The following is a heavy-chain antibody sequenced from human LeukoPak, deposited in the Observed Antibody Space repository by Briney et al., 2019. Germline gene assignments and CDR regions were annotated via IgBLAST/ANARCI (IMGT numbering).Heavy chain of an antibody. D-gene: IGHD6-13*01. J-gene: IGHJ3*02. Sequence: GGSLRLSCAASGFTFDDYAMHWVRQAPGKGLEWVSGISWNSGSIGYADSVKGRFTISRDNAKNSLYLQMNSLRAEDMALYYCAKDLRSSRWDAFDIWGQGTMVTVSS. CDR3: AKDLRSSRWDAFDI. V-gene: IGHV3-9*03. CDR2: ISWNSGSI. CDR1: GFTFDDYA.